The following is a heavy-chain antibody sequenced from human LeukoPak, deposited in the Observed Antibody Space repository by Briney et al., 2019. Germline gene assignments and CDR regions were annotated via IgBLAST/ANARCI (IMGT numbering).Heavy chain of an antibody. V-gene: IGHV4-30-4*01. Sequence: SQTLSLTCTVSGGSISSGDYYWSWIRQPPGKGLEWIGYIYYSGSTYYNPPLKSRVTISVDTSKNQFSLKLSSVTAADTAVYYCARDRWKGPSYFDYWGQGTLVTASS. CDR1: GGSISSGDYY. D-gene: IGHD1-1*01. CDR2: IYYSGST. J-gene: IGHJ4*02. CDR3: ARDRWKGPSYFDY.